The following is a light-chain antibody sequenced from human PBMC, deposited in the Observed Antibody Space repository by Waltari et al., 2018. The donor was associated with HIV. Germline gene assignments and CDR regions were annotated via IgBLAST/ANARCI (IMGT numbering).Light chain of an antibody. CDR2: HTF. CDR1: QSLKECLGNTY. Sequence: DILLTQTPLSSPVTLRHPASLSCRSSQSLKECLGNTYLSWLNQRPGQSPRLLIYHTFKRFPGVPDRFSGSGAGTDFTLKISRVETEDVGLYYCMQGTHLPVTFGPGTKLEI. V-gene: IGKV2-24*01. CDR3: MQGTHLPVT. J-gene: IGKJ2*01.